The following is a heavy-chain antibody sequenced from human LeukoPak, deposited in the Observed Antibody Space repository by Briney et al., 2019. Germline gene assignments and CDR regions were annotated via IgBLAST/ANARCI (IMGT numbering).Heavy chain of an antibody. D-gene: IGHD5-12*01. CDR2: IYSSGIT. Sequence: PSETLSLTCTVSGGSVSTYYWNWIRQSAGKGLEWIGRIYSSGITDYSPSLKSRATMSVDTSNNQFPLRLTSVTAADTAVYYCARALGARAYYYMDVWGKGTTVTVSS. CDR3: ARALGARAYYYMDV. CDR1: GGSVSTYY. J-gene: IGHJ6*03. V-gene: IGHV4-4*07.